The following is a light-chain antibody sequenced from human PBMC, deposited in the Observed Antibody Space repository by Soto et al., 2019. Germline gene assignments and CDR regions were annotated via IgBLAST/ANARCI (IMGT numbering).Light chain of an antibody. CDR3: AAWDDALNGHVV. CDR2: RNN. V-gene: IGLV1-47*01. Sequence: QAVVTQPPSTSATPGQRVTIYCSGRTSNIGQNYVFWYQHFPGTAPKLLIYRNNQRPSGVPDRFSGSKSGTSASLAISGLRSEDEADYYCAAWDDALNGHVVFGGGTKLTVL. CDR1: TSNIGQNY. J-gene: IGLJ2*01.